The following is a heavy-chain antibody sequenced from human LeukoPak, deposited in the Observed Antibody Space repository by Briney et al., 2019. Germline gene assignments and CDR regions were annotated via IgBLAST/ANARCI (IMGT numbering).Heavy chain of an antibody. J-gene: IGHJ6*03. D-gene: IGHD6-25*01. CDR3: ARSTPRRPAKYYYMDV. CDR2: IIPIFGTA. CDR1: GGTFSSYA. V-gene: IGHV1-69*05. Sequence: ASVKVSSKASGGTFSSYAISWVRQAPGQWLEWMGGIIPIFGTANYAQKFQGRVTITTDESTSTAYMELSSLRSEDTAVYYCARSTPRRPAKYYYMDVWGRGTTVTVSS.